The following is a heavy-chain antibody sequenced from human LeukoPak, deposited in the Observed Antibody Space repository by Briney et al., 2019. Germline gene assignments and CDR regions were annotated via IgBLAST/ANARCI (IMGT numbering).Heavy chain of an antibody. D-gene: IGHD3-22*01. J-gene: IGHJ5*02. Sequence: GGSLRLSCAASGFTFSSYSMNGVRQAPGKGLEWVALICYDGSNKYYADSVKGRFTISRDNSKNTLYLQMNSLRAEDTAVYYCAKFGGYDYYDTRFVPWGQGTLVTVSS. CDR2: ICYDGSNK. CDR3: AKFGGYDYYDTRFVP. V-gene: IGHV3-30*02. CDR1: GFTFSSYS.